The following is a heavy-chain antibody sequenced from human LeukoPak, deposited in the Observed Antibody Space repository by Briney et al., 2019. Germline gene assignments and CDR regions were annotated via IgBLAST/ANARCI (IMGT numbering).Heavy chain of an antibody. J-gene: IGHJ5*02. V-gene: IGHV3-30*02. CDR1: GFTFSYYG. CDR2: IRYDGNDK. D-gene: IGHD3-10*01. Sequence: GGSLRLSCAASGFTFSYYGFHWVRQAPGKGLEWVAFIRYDGNDKFYAESVKGRFTISRDTSRNTLYLQMNSLRLEDTAVYYCAKDLMRDRWFGESWGQGTLVTVSS. CDR3: AKDLMRDRWFGES.